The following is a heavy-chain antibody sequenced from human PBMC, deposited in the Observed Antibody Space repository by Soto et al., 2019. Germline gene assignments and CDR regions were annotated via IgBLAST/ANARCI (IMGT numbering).Heavy chain of an antibody. CDR1: GFAFSTFA. CDR3: ARDQLRPGILYSLGVLLPEYGL. CDR2: ISVSGNNA. Sequence: GGLRLSCAASGFAFSTFAMTWVRQAPGKGLEWVAAISVSGNNAYYADSVKGRFTISRDNSQNTVFLQMSSLRVDDTAVYYCARDQLRPGILYSLGVLLPEYGLWGQGTLVTVSS. V-gene: IGHV3-23*01. J-gene: IGHJ4*02. D-gene: IGHD3-22*01.